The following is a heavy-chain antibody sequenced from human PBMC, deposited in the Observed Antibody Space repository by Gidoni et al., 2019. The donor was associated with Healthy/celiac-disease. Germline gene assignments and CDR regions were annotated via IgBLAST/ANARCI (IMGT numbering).Heavy chain of an antibody. D-gene: IGHD3-9*01. CDR3: ARGPDDILTGAYFDY. CDR2: ISSSSSYI. CDR1: GFTFSSYS. Sequence: EVQLVESGGGLVKPGGSLRLSCAASGFTFSSYSMNWVRQAPGKGLEWVSSISSSSSYIYYADSVKGRFTISRDNAKNSLYLQMNSLRAEDTAVYYCARGPDDILTGAYFDYWGQGTLVTVSS. J-gene: IGHJ4*02. V-gene: IGHV3-21*01.